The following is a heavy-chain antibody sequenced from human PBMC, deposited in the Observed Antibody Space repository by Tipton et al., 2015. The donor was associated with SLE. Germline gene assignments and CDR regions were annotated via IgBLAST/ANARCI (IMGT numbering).Heavy chain of an antibody. V-gene: IGHV3-9*01. CDR2: LSWDSGSV. D-gene: IGHD3-10*01. Sequence: SLRLSCAASGFTFDDYAMHWVRQVPGKGLEWLSGLSWDSGSVGYADSVKGRFTISRDNAKNSLYLQMNSLRAEDTALYYCARRVGSYYGMDVWGQGTTVTVSS. CDR3: ARRVGSYYGMDV. CDR1: GFTFDDYA. J-gene: IGHJ6*02.